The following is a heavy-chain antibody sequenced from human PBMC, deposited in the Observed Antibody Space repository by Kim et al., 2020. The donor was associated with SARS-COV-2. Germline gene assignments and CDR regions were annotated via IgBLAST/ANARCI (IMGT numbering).Heavy chain of an antibody. J-gene: IGHJ3*02. CDR2: INHSGST. V-gene: IGHV4-34*01. D-gene: IGHD6-6*01. CDR3: ARVLTVPSSSFRLRHAFDI. Sequence: SETLSLTCAVYGGSFSGYYWSWIRQPPGKGLEWIGEINHSGSTNYNPSLKSRVTISVDTSKNQFSLKLSSVTAADTAVYYCARVLTVPSSSFRLRHAFDIWGQGTMVTVSS. CDR1: GGSFSGYY.